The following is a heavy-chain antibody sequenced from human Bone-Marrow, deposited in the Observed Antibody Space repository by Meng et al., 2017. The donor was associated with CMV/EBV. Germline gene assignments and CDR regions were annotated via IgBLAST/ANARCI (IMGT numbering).Heavy chain of an antibody. D-gene: IGHD6-6*01. CDR1: GFTFSSYA. CDR2: ILYDGSNK. CDR3: AKEGASSSSRGYYYYGMDV. V-gene: IGHV3-30*04. J-gene: IGHJ6*02. Sequence: GESLKISCAASGFTFSSYAMHWVRQAPGKGLEWVAVILYDGSNKYYADSVKGRFTISRDHSKNTLYLQMNSLRAEDTAVYYCAKEGASSSSRGYYYYGMDVWGQGTTVAVS.